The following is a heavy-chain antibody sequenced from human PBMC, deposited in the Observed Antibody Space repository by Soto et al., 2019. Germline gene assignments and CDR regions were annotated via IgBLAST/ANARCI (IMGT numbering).Heavy chain of an antibody. Sequence: LRLSCAASGFTFSSYTMNWVRQAPGRGLEWVSSISRSAINIYYADSVKGRFTISRDNANNSLYLQMNSLRAEDTALYYCTRDLKVTGTGADKYYYGMDIWGQGPTVTVSS. J-gene: IGHJ6*02. V-gene: IGHV3-21*01. D-gene: IGHD2-21*02. CDR1: GFTFSSYT. CDR2: ISRSAINI. CDR3: TRDLKVTGTGADKYYYGMDI.